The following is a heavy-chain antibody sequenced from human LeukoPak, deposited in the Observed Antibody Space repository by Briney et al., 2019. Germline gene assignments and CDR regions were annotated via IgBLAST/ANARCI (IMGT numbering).Heavy chain of an antibody. Sequence: SETLSLTCTFSGGSFSSGTFYWAWIRQPPGKGLEWIGSIHFSGGTYYNPSLKSRGTISVDTSKNQFSLKVTSVTAADTAVYYRARPGGRLARSPFDYWGQGTLVTVSS. CDR3: ARPGGRLARSPFDY. CDR1: GGSFSSGTFY. J-gene: IGHJ4*02. CDR2: IHFSGGT. V-gene: IGHV4-39*01. D-gene: IGHD6-19*01.